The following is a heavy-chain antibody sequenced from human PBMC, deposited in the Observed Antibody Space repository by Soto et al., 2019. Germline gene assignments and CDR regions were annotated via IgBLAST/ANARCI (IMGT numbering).Heavy chain of an antibody. D-gene: IGHD7-27*01. V-gene: IGHV3-7*03. CDR2: MNQDGSEK. CDR1: GFTFSNSW. J-gene: IGHJ4*02. CDR3: ARDNRGTFDY. Sequence: GGSLRLSCAASGFTFSNSWMPWVRQAPGKGLEWVANMNQDGSEKYYEDSVKGRFTISRDNAKNSLSLQMNSLRAEDTAVYFCARDNRGTFDYWGQGALVTVSS.